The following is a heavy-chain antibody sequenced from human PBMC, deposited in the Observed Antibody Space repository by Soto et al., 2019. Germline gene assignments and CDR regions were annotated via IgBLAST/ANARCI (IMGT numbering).Heavy chain of an antibody. Sequence: SETLSLTCAVYGGSFSGYYWSWIRQPPGKGLEWIGEINHSGSTNYNPSLKSRVTISVDTSKNQFSLKLSSVTAADTAVYYCARLRSYGSGSYYKANYYYYGMDVWGQGTTVTVSS. V-gene: IGHV4-34*01. CDR1: GGSFSGYY. J-gene: IGHJ6*02. CDR3: ARLRSYGSGSYYKANYYYYGMDV. D-gene: IGHD3-10*01. CDR2: INHSGST.